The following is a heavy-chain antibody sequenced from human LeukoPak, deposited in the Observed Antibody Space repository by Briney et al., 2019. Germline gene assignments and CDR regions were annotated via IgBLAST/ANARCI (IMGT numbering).Heavy chain of an antibody. CDR3: ARDYGYCSGGSCYSGASDI. CDR1: GGTFSSYA. J-gene: IGHJ3*02. CDR2: IIPIFGTA. V-gene: IGHV1-69*13. Sequence: ASVKVSCKASGGTFSSYAISWVRQAPGQGLEWMGGIIPIFGTANYAQKFQGRVTITADESTSTAYMELSSLRSEDTAVYYCARDYGYCSGGSCYSGASDIWGQGTMVTVSS. D-gene: IGHD2-15*01.